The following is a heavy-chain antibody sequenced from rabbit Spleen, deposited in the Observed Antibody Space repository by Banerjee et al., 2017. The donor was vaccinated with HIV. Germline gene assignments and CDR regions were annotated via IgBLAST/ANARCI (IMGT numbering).Heavy chain of an antibody. Sequence: QSLEESGGDLVKPGASLTLTCTASGFSFSSDYYMCWVRQAPGKGLECGACIYPGSSGSTYYANWAKGRLTISKASSTTVTLQMTSLTVADTATYFCARDLTSVVGWNFNLWGQGTLVTVS. CDR1: GFSFSSDYY. V-gene: IGHV1S40*01. CDR3: ARDLTSVVGWNFNL. J-gene: IGHJ4*01. D-gene: IGHD1-1*01. CDR2: IYPGSSGST.